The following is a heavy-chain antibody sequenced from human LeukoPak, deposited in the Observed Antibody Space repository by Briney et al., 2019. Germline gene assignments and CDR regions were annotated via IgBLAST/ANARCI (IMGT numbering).Heavy chain of an antibody. CDR2: INPNSGGT. Sequence: ASVKVSCKASGYTFTAYYMHWVRQAPAQGLEWMGWINPNSGGTNYAQKFQGRVTMTRDTSISTAYIELTNLRADDTALYYCARVLQYVGDPFDIWGQGTMVTVSS. CDR1: GYTFTAYY. CDR3: ARVLQYVGDPFDI. D-gene: IGHD2-8*01. J-gene: IGHJ3*02. V-gene: IGHV1-2*02.